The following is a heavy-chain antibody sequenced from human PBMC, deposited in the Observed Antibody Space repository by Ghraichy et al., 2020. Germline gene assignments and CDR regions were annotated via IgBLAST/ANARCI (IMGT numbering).Heavy chain of an antibody. CDR3: ARDKVAAAANYGMDV. Sequence: ASVKVSCKASGYTFTGYYMHWVRQAPGQGLEWMGWINPNSGGTNYAQKFQGRVTMTRDTSISTAYMELSRLRSDDTAVYYCARDKVAAAANYGMDVWGQGTTVTVSS. CDR1: GYTFTGYY. D-gene: IGHD2-2*01. CDR2: INPNSGGT. J-gene: IGHJ6*02. V-gene: IGHV1-2*02.